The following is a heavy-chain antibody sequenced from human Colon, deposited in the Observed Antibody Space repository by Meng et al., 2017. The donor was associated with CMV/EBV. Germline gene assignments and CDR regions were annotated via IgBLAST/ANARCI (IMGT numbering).Heavy chain of an antibody. D-gene: IGHD6-13*01. Sequence: GQLVRSGTEVKKPGASVKVSCKPSGYTFTANHLHWVRQAPGQGLEWMGWIYPQDGGTYFAQKFQDRVTLTRDTSITTAYRELSGLTSDDTAIYYCVRESWYFDFWGEGTLVTVSS. V-gene: IGHV1-2*02. CDR2: IYPQDGGT. CDR3: VRESWYFDF. J-gene: IGHJ4*02. CDR1: GYTFTANH.